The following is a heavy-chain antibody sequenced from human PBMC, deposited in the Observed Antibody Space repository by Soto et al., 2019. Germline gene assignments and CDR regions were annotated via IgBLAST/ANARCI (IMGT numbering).Heavy chain of an antibody. CDR3: TTVSSYYDSSGYYQY. V-gene: IGHV3-15*01. J-gene: IGHJ4*02. CDR1: GFTFSNAW. CDR2: IKSKTDGGTT. D-gene: IGHD3-22*01. Sequence: LRLSCAASGFTFSNAWMSWVRQAPGKGLEWVGRIKSKTDGGTTDYAAPVKGRFTISRDDSKNTLYLQMNSLKTEDTAVYYCTTVSSYYDSSGYYQYWGQGTLVTVSS.